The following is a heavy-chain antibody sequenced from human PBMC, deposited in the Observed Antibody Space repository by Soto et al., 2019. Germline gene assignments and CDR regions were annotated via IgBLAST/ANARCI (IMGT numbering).Heavy chain of an antibody. V-gene: IGHV4-59*08. D-gene: IGHD1-1*01. CDR3: VRQGIGNLHGLVDV. CDR2: VYSTGGT. J-gene: IGHJ6*02. Sequence: QVQLQQSGPGLVKPSETLSLTCSVSSGPTSSHNWGWIRQTPGRGLEWIGYVYSTGGTSYNPSLTRRVTISAATSTNHISLPLPSVTAADTAVYYCVRQGIGNLHGLVDVWGQGTTVRVSS. CDR1: SGPTSSHN.